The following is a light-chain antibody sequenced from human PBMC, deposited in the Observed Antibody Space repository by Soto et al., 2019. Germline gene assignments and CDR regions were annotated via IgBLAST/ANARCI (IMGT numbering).Light chain of an antibody. Sequence: DIQMIQSPSSLSASVGDRVTITCRASQAISNYLACYQQNPWKVPKRLINAASTLQSGVPSRFTGSGSGTDFTLTIRSLQPEHVTTYYCKNYNSAPLTFGGGTKVEIK. V-gene: IGKV1-27*01. CDR1: QAISNY. J-gene: IGKJ4*01. CDR2: AAS. CDR3: KNYNSAPLT.